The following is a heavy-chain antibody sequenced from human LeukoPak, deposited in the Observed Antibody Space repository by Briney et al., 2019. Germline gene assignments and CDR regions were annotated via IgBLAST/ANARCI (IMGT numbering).Heavy chain of an antibody. D-gene: IGHD3-22*01. J-gene: IGHJ4*02. CDR3: AGGPGLWSCSGYRCPEGGGH. CDR1: GLTVSRNY. Sequence: PGGSLSLSCAASGLTVSRNYMSWVRPAPGQGLEWGSVIYSGGSTYYADSVKGRITISRYNSKDPLYLQMNSLRAEDKAVYYCAGGPGLWSCSGYRCPEGGGHWGQGTLVTVSS. V-gene: IGHV3-66*01. CDR2: IYSGGST.